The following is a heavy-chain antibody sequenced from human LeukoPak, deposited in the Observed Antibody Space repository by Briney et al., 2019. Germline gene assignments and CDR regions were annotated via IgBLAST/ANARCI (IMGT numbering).Heavy chain of an antibody. CDR3: ASMTLVVPAVEDGFDI. J-gene: IGHJ3*02. CDR2: INPNSGGT. Sequence: ASVKVSCKASGYTFTGYYMHWVRQAPGQGLEWMGWINPNSGGTNYAQKFQGRVTMTRDTSISTAYMELSRLRSDDTAVYYCASMTLVVPAVEDGFDIWGQGTMVTVSS. V-gene: IGHV1-2*02. CDR1: GYTFTGYY. D-gene: IGHD2-2*01.